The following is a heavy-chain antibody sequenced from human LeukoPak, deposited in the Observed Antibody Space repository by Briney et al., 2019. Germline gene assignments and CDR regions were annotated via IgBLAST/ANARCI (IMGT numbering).Heavy chain of an antibody. CDR3: ARKRWLHPNWFDP. J-gene: IGHJ5*02. V-gene: IGHV3-23*01. CDR1: GFTFNNYA. CDR2: ISGSGAGT. Sequence: PGGSLRLSCAASGFTFNNYAMSWVRQAPGKGLEWVSSISGSGAGTYYADSVKGRFTISRDNSKNTLYVQMNSLRAEDTAVYYCARKRWLHPNWFDPWGQGTLVTVSS. D-gene: IGHD5-24*01.